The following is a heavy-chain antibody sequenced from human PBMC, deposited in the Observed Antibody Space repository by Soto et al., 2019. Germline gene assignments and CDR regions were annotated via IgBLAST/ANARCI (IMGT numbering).Heavy chain of an antibody. Sequence: VQLVESGGGVVQPGRSLRLSCAASGFTFSTYWMTWVRQAPGKGLEWVANIKHDGSEKHYVDSVKGRFTISRDNPKNSLYLQMNSLRAEDTAVYYCASQRRDGYFGDYWGQGTLVTVSS. CDR3: ASQRRDGYFGDY. CDR2: IKHDGSEK. V-gene: IGHV3-7*01. J-gene: IGHJ4*02. D-gene: IGHD5-12*01. CDR1: GFTFSTYW.